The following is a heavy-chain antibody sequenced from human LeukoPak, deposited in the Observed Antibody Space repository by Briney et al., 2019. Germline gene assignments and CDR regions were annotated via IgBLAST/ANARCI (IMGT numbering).Heavy chain of an antibody. J-gene: IGHJ6*03. V-gene: IGHV3-74*01. CDR2: CNNDGTTT. Sequence: GGSLRLSCADSGYTSSGYWMHWVRQAPGKGLVWVSRCNNDGTTTNYADSVKGRFTVSRDKAKNTLYLQMNSLRAEDTAVYYCARAYYYYNMDVWGKGTTVTVSS. CDR3: ARAYYYYNMDV. CDR1: GYTSSGYW.